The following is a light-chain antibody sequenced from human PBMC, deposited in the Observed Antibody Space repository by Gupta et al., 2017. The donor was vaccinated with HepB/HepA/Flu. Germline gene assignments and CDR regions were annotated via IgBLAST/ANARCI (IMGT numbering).Light chain of an antibody. V-gene: IGKV1-9*01. CDR1: QDINSY. J-gene: IGKJ4*01. CDR2: SAS. Sequence: DIQLTQSPSFLSASVGDRVTITCRASQDINSYLVWYQLKPGTAPKLLIYSASSLQSGVPSRFSGSGSGTEFTLTISSLQPEDFATYYSQHFKNYPLTFGGGTQVEVK. CDR3: QHFKNYPLT.